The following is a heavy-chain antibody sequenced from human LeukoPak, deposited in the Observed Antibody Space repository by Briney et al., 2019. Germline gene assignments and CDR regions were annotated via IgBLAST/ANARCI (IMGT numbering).Heavy chain of an antibody. CDR1: GFTVSSNY. CDR2: IYSGGST. V-gene: IGHV3-66*01. J-gene: IGHJ4*02. D-gene: IGHD4-17*01. CDR3: ARVDYGDYGFDY. Sequence: PGRSLRLSCAASGFTVSSNYMSWVRQAPGKGLEGVSVIYSGGSTYYADSVKGRFTISRDNSKNTLYLQMNSLRAEDTAVYYCARVDYGDYGFDYWGQGTLVTVSS.